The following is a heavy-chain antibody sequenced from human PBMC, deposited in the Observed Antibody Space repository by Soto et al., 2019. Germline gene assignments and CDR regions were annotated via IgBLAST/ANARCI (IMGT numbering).Heavy chain of an antibody. Sequence: SVKVSCKASGGTFSTFGISWVRQAPGQGLEWMGGIIPFFGTARYSQKFEDRITITADGSTNTVYMDLRSLTSEDTAIYYCAKSAPMDAGDKYYYDFWGQGALVTVSS. CDR1: GGTFSTFG. J-gene: IGHJ4*02. V-gene: IGHV1-69*13. CDR2: IIPFFGTA. D-gene: IGHD4-17*01. CDR3: AKSAPMDAGDKYYYDF.